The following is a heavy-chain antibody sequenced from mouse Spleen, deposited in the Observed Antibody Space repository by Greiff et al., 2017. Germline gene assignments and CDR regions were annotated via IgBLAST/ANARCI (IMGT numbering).Heavy chain of an antibody. D-gene: IGHD3-1*01. CDR3: TRSGDYWYFDV. J-gene: IGHJ1*01. Sequence: VQGVESGAELVRPGASVTLSCKASGYTFTDYEMHWVKQTPVHGLEWIGAIDPETGGTAYNQKFKGKATLTADKSSSTAYMELRSLTSEDSAVYYCTRSGDYWYFDVWGAGTTVTVSS. V-gene: IGHV1-15*01. CDR2: IDPETGGT. CDR1: GYTFTDYE.